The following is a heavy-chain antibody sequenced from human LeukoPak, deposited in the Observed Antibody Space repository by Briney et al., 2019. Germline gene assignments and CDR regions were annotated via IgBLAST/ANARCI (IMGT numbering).Heavy chain of an antibody. CDR1: GGSVSSGSYY. CDR3: ARHVAGWNNWFDP. CDR2: IYYSGST. D-gene: IGHD6-19*01. V-gene: IGHV4-61*01. Sequence: PSETLSLTCTVSGGSVSSGSYYWSWIRQPPGKGLEWIGYIYYSGSTNYNPSLKSRVTISVDTSKNQFSLKLSSVTAADTAVYYCARHVAGWNNWFDPWGQGTLVTVSS. J-gene: IGHJ5*02.